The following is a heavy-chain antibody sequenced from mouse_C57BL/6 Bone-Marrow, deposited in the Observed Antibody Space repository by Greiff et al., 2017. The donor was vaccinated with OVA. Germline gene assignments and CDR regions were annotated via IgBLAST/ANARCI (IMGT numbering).Heavy chain of an antibody. CDR3: ARDRTGFDY. D-gene: IGHD4-1*01. V-gene: IGHV5-16*01. CDR1: GFTFSDYY. CDR2: INYDGSST. Sequence: EVKLMESAGGLVQPGSSLKLSCTASGFTFSDYYMAWVRQVPEKGLEWVANINYDGSSTYYLDSLKSRFIISRDNAKNILYLQMSSLKSEDTATYYCARDRTGFDYWGQGTTLTVSS. J-gene: IGHJ2*01.